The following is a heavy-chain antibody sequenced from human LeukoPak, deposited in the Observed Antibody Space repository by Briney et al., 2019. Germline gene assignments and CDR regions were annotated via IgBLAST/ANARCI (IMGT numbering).Heavy chain of an antibody. Sequence: GASLRPSCAPSAFTLSSYWMHWVRQAAGKGLVLASRINSDGSRTSYAASVKGRFTISRYNAKNTLYLQMNSMRAEDAAVYYLARDIRGGVDYWGQGTLVTVSS. CDR1: AFTLSSYW. D-gene: IGHD3-10*01. CDR2: INSDGSRT. CDR3: ARDIRGGVDY. V-gene: IGHV3-74*01. J-gene: IGHJ4*02.